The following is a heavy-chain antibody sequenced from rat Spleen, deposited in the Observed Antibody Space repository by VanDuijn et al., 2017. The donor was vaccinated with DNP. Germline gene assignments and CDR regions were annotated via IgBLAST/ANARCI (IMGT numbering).Heavy chain of an antibody. J-gene: IGHJ3*01. D-gene: IGHD4-3*01. CDR1: GYSFTTYY. Sequence: QVQLQQSGAELAKPGSSVKISCKASGYSFTTYYIGWIKQTTGQGLEYIGYIYTGSGGTNYNEKFKGKATLTVDKSSSTAFMQLSSLTPDESAVYYCASSWVGVRGIWFAFWGQGTLVTVSS. CDR3: ASSWVGVRGIWFAF. CDR2: IYTGSGGT. V-gene: IGHV1-43*01.